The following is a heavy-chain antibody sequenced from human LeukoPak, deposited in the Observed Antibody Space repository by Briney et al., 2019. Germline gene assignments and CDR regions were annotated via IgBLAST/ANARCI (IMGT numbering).Heavy chain of an antibody. D-gene: IGHD4-23*01. V-gene: IGHV4-31*03. J-gene: IGHJ6*02. CDR2: IYRSGST. Sequence: SQTLSLTCTVSGGAISDAGHYWSWIRQHPGKGLEWIGHIYRSGSTLYNASLKSRVSISVDTSKNLFSLRVTSVTAADTAVYYCATETNGDDSIYGLDVWGQGTTVTVSS. CDR3: ATETNGDDSIYGLDV. CDR1: GGAISDAGHY.